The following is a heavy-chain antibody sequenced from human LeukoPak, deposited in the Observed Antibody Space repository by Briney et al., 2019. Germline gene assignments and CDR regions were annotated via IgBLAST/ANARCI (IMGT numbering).Heavy chain of an antibody. CDR2: IVVGSGNT. Sequence: SVKVSCKASGFTFTSSAVQWVRQARGQRLEWIGWIVVGSGNTNYAQKFQERVTITRDMSTSTAYMELSSLRSEDTAVYYCAVQGYCSGGSCYSDYYYYYMDVWGKGTTVTVSS. D-gene: IGHD2-15*01. CDR3: AVQGYCSGGSCYSDYYYYYMDV. CDR1: GFTFTSSA. V-gene: IGHV1-58*01. J-gene: IGHJ6*03.